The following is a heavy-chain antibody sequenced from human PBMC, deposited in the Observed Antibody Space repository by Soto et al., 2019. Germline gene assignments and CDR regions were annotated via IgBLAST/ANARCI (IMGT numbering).Heavy chain of an antibody. J-gene: IGHJ4*02. Sequence: QAQVVQSGAEMRKPGSSVKLSCKASEGTFNSYAIAWVRQAPGQGLEWMGGIIPYYNTLNYAQKFQDRVTITADDSTNTVYMEMSSLSSDDTAVYFCASGASRWYPYLFDSWAQGTLVTVSS. V-gene: IGHV1-69*01. CDR2: IIPYYNTL. CDR3: ASGASRWYPYLFDS. CDR1: EGTFNSYA. D-gene: IGHD6-13*01.